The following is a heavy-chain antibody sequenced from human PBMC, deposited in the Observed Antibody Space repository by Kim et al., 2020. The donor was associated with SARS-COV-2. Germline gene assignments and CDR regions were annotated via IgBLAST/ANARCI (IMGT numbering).Heavy chain of an antibody. Sequence: NYNPSLKSRVTISVDTSKNQFSLKLSSVTAADTAVYYCARGPYSSSWYRYWGQGALVTVSS. CDR3: ARGPYSSSWYRY. J-gene: IGHJ4*02. V-gene: IGHV4-34*01. D-gene: IGHD6-13*01.